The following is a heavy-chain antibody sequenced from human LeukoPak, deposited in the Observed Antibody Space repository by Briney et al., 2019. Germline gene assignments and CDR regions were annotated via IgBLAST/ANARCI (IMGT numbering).Heavy chain of an antibody. J-gene: IGHJ4*02. CDR3: ARCFYGSGGRRQEFDY. D-gene: IGHD3-10*01. CDR2: IYYTGNT. CDR1: GGSISNNGYY. Sequence: SETLSLTCTVSGGSISNNGYYWSWIRQHSGQGLEWIGNIYYTGNTNYNPSLKSRTIISVDTSKNQFFLKLSSVTAADTAVYYCARCFYGSGGRRQEFDYWGQGTLVAVSS. V-gene: IGHV4-31*03.